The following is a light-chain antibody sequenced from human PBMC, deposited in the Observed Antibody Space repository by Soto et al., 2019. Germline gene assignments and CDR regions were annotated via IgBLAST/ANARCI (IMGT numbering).Light chain of an antibody. J-gene: IGLJ7*01. CDR2: SNN. CDR1: SSKIGSNT. V-gene: IGLV1-44*01. Sequence: QLVLTQPPSASGTPGQRVTISCSGSSSKIGSNTVNWYQQLPGTAPKLLIYSNNHRPSGVPDRFSGSKSGTSASLAISGLQSEDEADYYCATWDDSLNGPVFGGGTQLTVL. CDR3: ATWDDSLNGPV.